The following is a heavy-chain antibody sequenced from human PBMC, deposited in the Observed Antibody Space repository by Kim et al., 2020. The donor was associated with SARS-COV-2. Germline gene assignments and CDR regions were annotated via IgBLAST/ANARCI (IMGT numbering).Heavy chain of an antibody. CDR3: ARDRIFGVVITQYGMDV. D-gene: IGHD3-3*01. Sequence: SVKVSCKASGGTFSSYAISWVRQAPGQGLEWMGGIIPIFGTANYAQKFQGRVTITADESTSTAYMELSSLRSEDTAVYYCARDRIFGVVITQYGMDVWGQGTTVTVSS. V-gene: IGHV1-69*13. CDR2: IIPIFGTA. J-gene: IGHJ6*02. CDR1: GGTFSSYA.